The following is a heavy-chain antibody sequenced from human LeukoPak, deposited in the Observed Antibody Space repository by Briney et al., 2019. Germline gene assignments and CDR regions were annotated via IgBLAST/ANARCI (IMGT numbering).Heavy chain of an antibody. V-gene: IGHV3-48*03. Sequence: GGSLRLSCAASGFTFSSYEMNWVRQAPGKGLEWVSYISSSGSTIYYADSVKGRFTIFRDNAKNSLYLQMNSLRAEDTAVYYCARDYGDYVKDYYYYYGMDVWGKGTTVTVSS. CDR1: GFTFSSYE. CDR3: ARDYGDYVKDYYYYYGMDV. D-gene: IGHD4-17*01. CDR2: ISSSGSTI. J-gene: IGHJ6*04.